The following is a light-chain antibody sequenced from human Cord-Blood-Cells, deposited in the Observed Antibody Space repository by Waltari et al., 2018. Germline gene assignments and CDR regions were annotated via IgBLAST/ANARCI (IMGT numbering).Light chain of an antibody. Sequence: QSVLTQPPSASGAPGQRVTISCTASSSNIGAGYDVHWYQQLPGTAPKLLIYGNSNRPSGVPDRFSGSKSGTSASLAITGLQAEDEADYYCQSYDSSLSGWVFGGGTKLTVL. V-gene: IGLV1-40*01. J-gene: IGLJ3*02. CDR2: GNS. CDR3: QSYDSSLSGWV. CDR1: SSNIGAGYD.